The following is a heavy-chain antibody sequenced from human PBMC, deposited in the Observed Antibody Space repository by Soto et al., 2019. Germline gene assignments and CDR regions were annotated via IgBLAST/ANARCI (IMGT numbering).Heavy chain of an antibody. CDR2: ISGSGGST. CDR1: VFPFSSYA. V-gene: IGHV3-23*01. CDR3: AKDRGPGLAAADNYYYGMDV. J-gene: IGHJ6*02. D-gene: IGHD6-13*01. Sequence: GGSLRLSCAASVFPFSSYAMSWVRQAPGKGLEWVSAISGSGGSTYYADSVKGRFTISRDNSKNTLYLQMNSLRAEDTAVYYCAKDRGPGLAAADNYYYGMDVWGQGTTVTVSS.